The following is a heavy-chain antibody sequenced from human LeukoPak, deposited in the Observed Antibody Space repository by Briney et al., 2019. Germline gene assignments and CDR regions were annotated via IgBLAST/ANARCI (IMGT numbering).Heavy chain of an antibody. J-gene: IGHJ4*02. CDR1: GFTFSSYN. V-gene: IGHV3-13*01. D-gene: IGHD3-3*01. Sequence: GGSLRLSCAASGFTFSSYNMHCVRQATGKGLEWVSAIGTAGDTYYPGSVKGRFTISRDNVKNSLYLQMNSLRAGDTAVYYCATATRSGYYDYWGQGTLVTVSS. CDR2: IGTAGDT. CDR3: ATATRSGYYDY.